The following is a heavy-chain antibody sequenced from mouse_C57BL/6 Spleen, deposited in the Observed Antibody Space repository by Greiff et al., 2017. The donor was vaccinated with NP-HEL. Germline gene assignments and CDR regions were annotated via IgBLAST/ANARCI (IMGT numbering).Heavy chain of an antibody. D-gene: IGHD2-3*01. V-gene: IGHV1-59*01. CDR2: IDPSDSYT. CDR3: ARSYDGYTYYFDY. Sequence: VQLQQPGAELVRPGTSVKLSCKASGYTFTSYWMHWVKQRPGQGLEWIGVIDPSDSYTNYNQKFKGKATLTVDTSSSTAYMQLSSLTSEDSAVYYCARSYDGYTYYFDYWGQGTTLTVSS. J-gene: IGHJ2*01. CDR1: GYTFTSYW.